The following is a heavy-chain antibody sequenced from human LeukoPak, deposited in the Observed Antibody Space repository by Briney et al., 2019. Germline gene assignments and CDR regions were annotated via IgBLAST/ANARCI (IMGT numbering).Heavy chain of an antibody. CDR3: ARALGYSNYLFDY. CDR2: IWYDGSNK. Sequence: GGSLRLSCEASGITLRTHWMHWVRQAPGKGLEWVAVIWYDGSNKYYADSVKGRFTISRDNSKNTLYLQMNSLRAEDTAVYYCARALGYSNYLFDYWGQGTLVTVSS. CDR1: GITLRTHW. J-gene: IGHJ4*02. D-gene: IGHD4-4*01. V-gene: IGHV3-33*08.